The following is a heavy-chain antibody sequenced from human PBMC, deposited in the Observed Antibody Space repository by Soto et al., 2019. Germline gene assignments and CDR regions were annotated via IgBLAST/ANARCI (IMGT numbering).Heavy chain of an antibody. CDR2: ISGSGGST. CDR3: AKDIREAEEKKEGSDIFDY. Sequence: GGSLRLSCAASGFTFSSYAMSWVRQAPGKGLEWVSAISGSGGSTYYADSVKGRFTISRDNSKNTLYLQMNSLRAEDTAVYYCAKDIREAEEKKEGSDIFDYWGQGTLVTVSS. V-gene: IGHV3-23*01. CDR1: GFTFSSYA. J-gene: IGHJ4*02. D-gene: IGHD1-26*01.